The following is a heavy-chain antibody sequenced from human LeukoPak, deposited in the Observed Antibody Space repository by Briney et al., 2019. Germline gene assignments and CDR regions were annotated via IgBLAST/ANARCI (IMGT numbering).Heavy chain of an antibody. V-gene: IGHV1-3*03. CDR1: GYTFTSYG. CDR2: VNAGNGNT. Sequence: ASVKVSCKASGYTFTSYGISWVRQAPGQRLEWMGWVNAGNGNTKYSQEFQGRVTITRDTSASTAYMELSSLRSEDMAVYYCARPATPLEYSSSWFDYWGQGTLVTVSS. CDR3: ARPATPLEYSSSWFDY. J-gene: IGHJ4*02. D-gene: IGHD6-6*01.